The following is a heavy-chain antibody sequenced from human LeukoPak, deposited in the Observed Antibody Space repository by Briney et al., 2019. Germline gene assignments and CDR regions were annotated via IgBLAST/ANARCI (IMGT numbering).Heavy chain of an antibody. D-gene: IGHD3-22*01. Sequence: SETLSLTCVVYGGSFSGYYWGWIRQPPGKGLEWIGEINHSGGTNYNPSLKSRVTISVDTSKNQFSLRLSSVTAADTAVYYCARVKYYDSSGYYWFDPWGQGTLVTVSS. CDR2: INHSGGT. CDR3: ARVKYYDSSGYYWFDP. CDR1: GGSFSGYY. V-gene: IGHV4-34*01. J-gene: IGHJ5*02.